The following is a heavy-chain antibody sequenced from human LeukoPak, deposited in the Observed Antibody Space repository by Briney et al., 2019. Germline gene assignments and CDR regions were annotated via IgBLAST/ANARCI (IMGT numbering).Heavy chain of an antibody. V-gene: IGHV4-59*08. CDR1: GGSISSYY. CDR3: ARSSGSYYNEPDY. CDR2: IYYSGST. Sequence: SETLSLTCTVSGGSISSYYWSWIRQPPGKGLEWIGYIYYSGSTNYNPSLKSRVIISVDTTKNQFSLKLSSVTAADTAVYYCARSSGSYYNEPDYWGQGTLVTVSS. J-gene: IGHJ4*02. D-gene: IGHD3-10*01.